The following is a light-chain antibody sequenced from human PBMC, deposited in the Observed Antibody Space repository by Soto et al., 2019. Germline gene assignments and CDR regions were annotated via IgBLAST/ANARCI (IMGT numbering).Light chain of an antibody. CDR1: QNIRSR. CDR3: QQYHSFWK. CDR2: DAS. V-gene: IGKV1-5*01. Sequence: DFQMTQSPSTLSASVGDRVTITCRASQNIRSRLAWFQQKPGKAPKLLIYDASSLESGVPQRFSGSGSGTEFTLTISSLQTDDFSNYYCQQYHSFWKCGPGTKVDIK. J-gene: IGKJ1*01.